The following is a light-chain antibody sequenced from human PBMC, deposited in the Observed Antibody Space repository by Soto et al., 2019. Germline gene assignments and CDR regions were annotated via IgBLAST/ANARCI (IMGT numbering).Light chain of an antibody. CDR1: SSNIGSNT. CDR2: YND. Sequence: QSVLTQPPSASGTPGQRVTISCSGSSSNIGSNTVNWYQQLPGTAPKLLIYYNDQRPSGVPDRFSGSKSGTSASLAISGLQSEDEADYYCAAWDGSLIGYVFGTGTKLTVL. J-gene: IGLJ1*01. CDR3: AAWDGSLIGYV. V-gene: IGLV1-44*01.